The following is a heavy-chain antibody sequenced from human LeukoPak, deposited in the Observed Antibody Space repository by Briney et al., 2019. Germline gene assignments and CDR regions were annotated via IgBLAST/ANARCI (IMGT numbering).Heavy chain of an antibody. CDR1: GFTFGDYG. CDR2: VSWNGGST. V-gene: IGHV3-20*04. CDR3: ARVRVEVVAYDRRGKYFDY. J-gene: IGHJ4*02. Sequence: PGGSLRLSCAASGFTFGDYGMGWVRQPPGKGLEWVSGVSWNGGSTGYADSVKGRFTISRDNAKNSLYLQMNSLRAEDTALYYCARVRVEVVAYDRRGKYFDYWGQGTLVTVSS. D-gene: IGHD5-12*01.